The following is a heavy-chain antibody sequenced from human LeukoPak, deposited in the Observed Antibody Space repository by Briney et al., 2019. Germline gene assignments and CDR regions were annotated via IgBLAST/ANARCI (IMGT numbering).Heavy chain of an antibody. CDR2: ISSSGSP. CDR1: GGSISSSDYY. V-gene: IGHV4-39*01. CDR3: ARRTSHPVGAIDY. J-gene: IGHJ4*02. Sequence: SETLSLACTVSGGSISSSDYYWGWIRQPPGKGLEWIGAISSSGSPYYNPSLKSRVTISVDSSMNQFSLKPSSVTAADTAVYYCARRTSHPVGAIDYWGQGALVTVSS. D-gene: IGHD1-26*01.